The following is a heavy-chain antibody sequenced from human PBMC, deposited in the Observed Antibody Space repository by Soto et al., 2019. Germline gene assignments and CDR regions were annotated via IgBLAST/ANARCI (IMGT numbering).Heavy chain of an antibody. D-gene: IGHD3-3*01. Sequence: QVQLVQSGAEVKKPGASVKVSCKASGYTFTSYGIIWVRQAPGQGLEWMGWISAYNGNTNYAQKLQGRVTMTTDRSTSTAYMELRSLRSDDTAVYYCARAPTYYDFWSGFSDYWGQGTLVTVSS. CDR1: GYTFTSYG. CDR3: ARAPTYYDFWSGFSDY. CDR2: ISAYNGNT. V-gene: IGHV1-18*01. J-gene: IGHJ4*02.